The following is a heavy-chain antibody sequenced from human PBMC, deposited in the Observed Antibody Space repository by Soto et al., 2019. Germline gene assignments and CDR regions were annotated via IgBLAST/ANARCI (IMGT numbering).Heavy chain of an antibody. CDR1: GGSISSSSYY. V-gene: IGHV4-39*01. Sequence: SETLSLTCTVSGGSISSSSYYWGWIRQPPGKGLEWIGSIYYSGSTYYNPSLKSRVTISVDTSKNHFSLKLSSVTAADTAVYYCARIIVVVVAAAFDIWGQGTMVTVSS. J-gene: IGHJ3*02. D-gene: IGHD2-15*01. CDR2: IYYSGST. CDR3: ARIIVVVVAAAFDI.